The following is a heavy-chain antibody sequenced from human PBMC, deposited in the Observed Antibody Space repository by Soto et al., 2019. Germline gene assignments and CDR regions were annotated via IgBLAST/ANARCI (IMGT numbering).Heavy chain of an antibody. V-gene: IGHV1-69*04. J-gene: IGHJ6*02. CDR3: AREGVAPYYYYGMDV. CDR1: GGTFSTYT. CDR2: IIPIIGII. Sequence: GASVKVSCKASGGTFSTYTITWVRQAPGQGLEWMGRIIPIIGIINYAQKFQGRVTITADKFTGTAYMELTRLRSDDTAVYYCAREGVAPYYYYGMDVWGQGTPVTVSS. D-gene: IGHD5-12*01.